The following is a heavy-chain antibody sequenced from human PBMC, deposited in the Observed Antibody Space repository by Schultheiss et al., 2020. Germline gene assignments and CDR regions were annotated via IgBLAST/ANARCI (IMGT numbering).Heavy chain of an antibody. J-gene: IGHJ4*02. Sequence: SQPLSLTCTVSGGSISSYFCSWIRQPPGKGLEWIGSIYYSGSTNYNPSLKSRVTMSVDTSKNQFSLKLSSVTAADTAVYYWARGLRYFDWLLSNWGQGTLVTGYS. CDR1: GGSISSYF. V-gene: IGHV4-59*12. CDR3: ARGLRYFDWLLSN. CDR2: IYYSGST. D-gene: IGHD3-9*01.